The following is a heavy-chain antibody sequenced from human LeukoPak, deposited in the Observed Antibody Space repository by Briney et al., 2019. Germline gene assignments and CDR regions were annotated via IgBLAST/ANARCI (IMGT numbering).Heavy chain of an antibody. CDR1: GFTFSSYA. V-gene: IGHV3-23*01. D-gene: IGHD3-22*01. Sequence: GGSLRLSCVASGFTFSSYAMSWVRQAPGKGLEWVSAIRGSGGSTYYADSVKGRFTISRDNSKNTLYLQMNSLRAEDTAVYYCAKESPSMYYYDSSGYFDYWGQGTLVTVSS. CDR2: IRGSGGST. J-gene: IGHJ4*02. CDR3: AKESPSMYYYDSSGYFDY.